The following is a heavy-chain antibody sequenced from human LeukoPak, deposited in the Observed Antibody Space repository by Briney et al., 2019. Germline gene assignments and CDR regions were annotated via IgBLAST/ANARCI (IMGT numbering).Heavy chain of an antibody. Sequence: GGSLRLSCAASGVTSSSYAMSWGRQAPGKGLEWGSAISGSGGSTYYADSAKGRFTISRDNSKNTLYLQMTSLRAEDTAVYYCARTGYSSGWNYYYYYYGMDVWGQGTTVTVSS. J-gene: IGHJ6*02. D-gene: IGHD6-19*01. CDR1: GVTSSSYA. CDR3: ARTGYSSGWNYYYYYYGMDV. CDR2: ISGSGGST. V-gene: IGHV3-23*01.